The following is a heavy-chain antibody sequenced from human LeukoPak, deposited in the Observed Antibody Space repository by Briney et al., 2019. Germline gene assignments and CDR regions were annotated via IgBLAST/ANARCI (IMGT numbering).Heavy chain of an antibody. CDR2: TYYRSKWYN. CDR3: ARGGNSGDWYFDL. D-gene: IGHD4-23*01. V-gene: IGHV6-1*01. CDR1: GDSVSSNSAA. J-gene: IGHJ2*01. Sequence: SQTLSLTCAISGDSVSSNSAAWNWIRQSPSRGLEWLGRTYYRSKWYNDYAISVKSRITINPDTSKNQFSLQLSSVTAADTAVYYCARGGNSGDWYFDLWGRGTLVTVSS.